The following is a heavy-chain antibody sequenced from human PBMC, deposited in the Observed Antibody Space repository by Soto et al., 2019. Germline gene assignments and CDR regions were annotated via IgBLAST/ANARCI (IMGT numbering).Heavy chain of an antibody. CDR2: IKSKTDGGTT. CDR1: GFTFSNAW. Sequence: PGGSLRLSCAASGFTFSNAWMNWVRQAPGKGLEWVGRIKSKTDGGTTDYAAPVKGRFTISRDDSKNTLYLQMNSLKTEDTAVYYCTTDHPLRWRKTSWDYYYGMDVWGQGTTVTVSS. CDR3: TTDHPLRWRKTSWDYYYGMDV. D-gene: IGHD4-17*01. V-gene: IGHV3-15*07. J-gene: IGHJ6*02.